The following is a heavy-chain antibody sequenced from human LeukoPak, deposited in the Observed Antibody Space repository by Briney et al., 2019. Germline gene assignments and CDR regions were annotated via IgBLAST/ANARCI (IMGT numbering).Heavy chain of an antibody. V-gene: IGHV4-4*07. J-gene: IGHJ6*03. D-gene: IGHD3-10*01. CDR1: GGSISSYY. CDR3: ARHTGMRTFYYYYYYMDV. CDR2: FHTSGST. Sequence: SETLSLTCTVSGGSISSYYWSWIRQPAGKGLEWIGRFHTSGSTNYNPSLKSRVTMSVDTSKNQFSLKLSSVTAADTALYYCARHTGMRTFYYYYYYMDVWGKGTTVTISS.